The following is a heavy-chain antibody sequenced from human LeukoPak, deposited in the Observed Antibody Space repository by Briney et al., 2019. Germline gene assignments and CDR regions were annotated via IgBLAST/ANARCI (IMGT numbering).Heavy chain of an antibody. D-gene: IGHD6-13*01. Sequence: SETLSLTCTVSGGSISSGGYYWSWIRQHPGKGLEWIGFIYYSGSTYYNPSLKSRVTISVDTSKNQFSLKLSSVTAADTAVYYCARDDIAAAGIVDYWGQGTLVTVSS. J-gene: IGHJ4*02. CDR1: GGSISSGGYY. CDR2: IYYSGST. CDR3: ARDDIAAAGIVDY. V-gene: IGHV4-31*03.